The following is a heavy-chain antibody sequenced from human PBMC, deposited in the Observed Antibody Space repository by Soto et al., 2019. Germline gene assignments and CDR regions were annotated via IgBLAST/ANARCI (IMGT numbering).Heavy chain of an antibody. Sequence: VGSLRLSCAASGYTFSDYYMTWIRQAPGKGFPWVSYISSSGSTIYYADSAKVRFTTSRDNAKNSLYLQMNSLRAEDTAVYSCARDSSQYSSSSVGYYYGIDVWGQGTTVTVSS. CDR1: GYTFSDYY. V-gene: IGHV3-11*01. CDR3: ARDSSQYSSSSVGYYYGIDV. D-gene: IGHD6-6*01. J-gene: IGHJ6*02. CDR2: ISSSGSTI.